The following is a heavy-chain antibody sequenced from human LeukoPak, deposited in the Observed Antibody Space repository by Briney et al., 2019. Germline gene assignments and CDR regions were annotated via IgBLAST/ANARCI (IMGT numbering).Heavy chain of an antibody. J-gene: IGHJ4*02. Sequence: GGSLRFSCAASAFTFSSYWMSWVRQAPGKGLEWVANIKQDGSEKYYVDSVKGRFTISRDNAKNSLYLQMNSLRAEDTAVYFCARAPTTGTVDYWGQGTLVTVSS. CDR1: AFTFSSYW. CDR3: ARAPTTGTVDY. D-gene: IGHD1-1*01. CDR2: IKQDGSEK. V-gene: IGHV3-7*01.